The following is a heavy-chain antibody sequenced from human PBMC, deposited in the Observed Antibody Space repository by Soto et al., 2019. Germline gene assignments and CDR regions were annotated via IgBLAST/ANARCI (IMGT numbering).Heavy chain of an antibody. J-gene: IGHJ4*02. CDR3: ARGWGRIFDY. CDR2: IYYSGST. CDR1: GYSISSGHW. Sequence: SENLSLTCAVSGYSISSGHWWGWIRQPPGKGPERIGYIYYSGSTYYNPSLKSRVTMSVDTSKNQFSLKLSSVTAADTAVYYCARGWGRIFDYWGQGTLVTVSS. D-gene: IGHD7-27*01. V-gene: IGHV4-28*03.